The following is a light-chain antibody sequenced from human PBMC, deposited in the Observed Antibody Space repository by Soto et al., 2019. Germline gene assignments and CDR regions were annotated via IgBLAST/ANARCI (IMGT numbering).Light chain of an antibody. V-gene: IGLV2-14*01. J-gene: IGLJ1*01. CDR1: SSDVGGYNY. Sequence: QSALTQPASVSGSPGQSITISCTGTSSDVGGYNYVSWYQQHPGIAPKLLIYGVTNRPSGVSTRFSGFKSGNTASLTISGLQAEDEADCHCSSYTSASTLLYLFGTGTKLTVL. CDR2: GVT. CDR3: SSYTSASTLLYL.